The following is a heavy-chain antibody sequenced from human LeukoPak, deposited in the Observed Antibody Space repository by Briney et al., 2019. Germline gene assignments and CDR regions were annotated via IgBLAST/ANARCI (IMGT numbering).Heavy chain of an antibody. Sequence: SETLSLTCTVSGGSISSGSYYWSWIRQPAGKGLEWIGHIYSSGTTNYSPSLKSRVTISVDTSKNQFFLELSSVTAADTAVYYCARERHSSSWYWYFDYWGQGTLVTVSS. CDR3: ARERHSSSWYWYFDY. V-gene: IGHV4-61*09. J-gene: IGHJ4*02. D-gene: IGHD6-13*01. CDR1: GGSISSGSYY. CDR2: IYSSGTT.